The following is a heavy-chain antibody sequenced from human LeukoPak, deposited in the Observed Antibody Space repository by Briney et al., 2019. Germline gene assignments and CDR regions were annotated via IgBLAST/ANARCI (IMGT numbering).Heavy chain of an antibody. J-gene: IGHJ4*02. V-gene: IGHV1-2*02. D-gene: IGHD6-19*01. CDR3: ARDPWSSGHFDY. Sequence: ASVKVSCKASGYTLTGYYMHWVRQAPGQGLEWMGWINPNSGGTNYAQKFQGRVTMTRDTSISTAYMELSRLRSDDTAVYYCARDPWSSGHFDYWGQGTLVTVSS. CDR1: GYTLTGYY. CDR2: INPNSGGT.